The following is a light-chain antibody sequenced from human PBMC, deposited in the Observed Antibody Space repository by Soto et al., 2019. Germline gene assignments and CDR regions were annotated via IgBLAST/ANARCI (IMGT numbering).Light chain of an antibody. V-gene: IGKV3-11*01. Sequence: EIVLTQSPATLSLSPGERATLSCRASQSVSSYLAWYQHKPGQPPRLLIYDASNRATGIPARFSGSGSGTDFTLTISSLEPEDFAVYYCKQRSNWPPTWTFGQGTKVDIK. CDR2: DAS. J-gene: IGKJ1*01. CDR3: KQRSNWPPTWT. CDR1: QSVSSY.